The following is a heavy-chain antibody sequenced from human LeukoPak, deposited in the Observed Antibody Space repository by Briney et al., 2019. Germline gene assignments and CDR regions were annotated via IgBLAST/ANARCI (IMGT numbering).Heavy chain of an antibody. CDR3: ASRHYYYIDV. J-gene: IGHJ6*03. Sequence: GGSLRLSCAASGLTFNNYVMTWVRQPPGKGLEWVSAITGSGDSTYYADSLKGRFTISRDNSKNTLYLQMNSLRAEDTAVYYCASRHYYYIDVWGKGTTVTVSS. CDR1: GLTFNNYV. V-gene: IGHV3-23*01. CDR2: ITGSGDST.